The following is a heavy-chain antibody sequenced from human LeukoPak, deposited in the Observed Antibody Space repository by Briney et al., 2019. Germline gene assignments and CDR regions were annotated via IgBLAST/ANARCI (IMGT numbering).Heavy chain of an antibody. CDR3: ARECGATTPLDY. CDR1: GFTFSSYG. V-gene: IGHV3-33*01. D-gene: IGHD1-26*01. CDR2: IWYDGSNK. Sequence: PGGSLRLSCAASGFTFSSYGMHWVRQAPRKGLAWVAVIWYDGSNKYYADSVKGRFTISRDNSKNTLYLQMNSLRAEDTAVYYCARECGATTPLDYWGQGTLVTVSS. J-gene: IGHJ4*02.